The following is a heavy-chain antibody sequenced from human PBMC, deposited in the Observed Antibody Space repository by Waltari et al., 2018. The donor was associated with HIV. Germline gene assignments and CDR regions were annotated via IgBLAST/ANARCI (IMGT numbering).Heavy chain of an antibody. CDR2: IIPIFGTA. CDR1: GGTFSCYA. J-gene: IGHJ6*02. V-gene: IGHV1-69*12. Sequence: VQLVQSAAVVQKPASSAKVHCQASGGTFSCYASSCVRHPSFQGLEWMGGIIPIFGTANYAQKFQGRVTITADESTSTAYMELSSLRSEDTAVYYCARPPYGDYVTYYYGMDVWGQGTTVTVSS. CDR3: ARPPYGDYVTYYYGMDV. D-gene: IGHD4-17*01.